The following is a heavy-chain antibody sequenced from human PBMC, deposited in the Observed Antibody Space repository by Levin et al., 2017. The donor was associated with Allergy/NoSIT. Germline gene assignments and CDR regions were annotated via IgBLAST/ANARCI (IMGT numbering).Heavy chain of an antibody. D-gene: IGHD2-2*01. CDR2: ISYDGSNK. V-gene: IGHV3-30*04. CDR3: ASLGYCSSTSCYLSRAWGMDV. J-gene: IGHJ6*02. CDR1: GFTFSSYA. Sequence: PGGSLRLSCAASGFTFSSYAMHWVRQAPGKGLEWVAVISYDGSNKYYADSVKGRFTISRDNSKNTLYLQMNSLRAEDTAVYYCASLGYCSSTSCYLSRAWGMDVWGQGTTVTVSS.